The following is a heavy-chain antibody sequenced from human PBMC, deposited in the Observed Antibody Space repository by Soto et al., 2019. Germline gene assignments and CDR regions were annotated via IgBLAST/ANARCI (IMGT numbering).Heavy chain of an antibody. CDR2: INAGNGNT. Sequence: ASVKVSCKASGYTFTSYAMHWVRQAPGQRLEWMGWINAGNGNTKYSQKFQGRVTITRDTSASTACMELSSLRSEDTAVYYCARDSSSSYYYYYYMDVWGKGTTVTVSS. CDR3: ARDSSSSYYYYYYMDV. J-gene: IGHJ6*03. V-gene: IGHV1-3*01. D-gene: IGHD6-6*01. CDR1: GYTFTSYA.